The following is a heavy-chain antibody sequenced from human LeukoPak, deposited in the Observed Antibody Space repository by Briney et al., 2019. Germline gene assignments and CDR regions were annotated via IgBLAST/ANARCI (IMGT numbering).Heavy chain of an antibody. CDR3: ARSFYGYFDL. D-gene: IGHD3-16*01. J-gene: IGHJ2*01. CDR1: GGSISSYY. CDR2: IYYSGST. V-gene: IGHV4-59*01. Sequence: ETLSLTCTVSGGSISSYYWSWIRQPPGKGLEWIGYIYYSGSTNYNPSLKSRVTISVDTSKNQFSLKLSSVTAADTAVYYCARSFYGYFDLWGRGTLVTVSS.